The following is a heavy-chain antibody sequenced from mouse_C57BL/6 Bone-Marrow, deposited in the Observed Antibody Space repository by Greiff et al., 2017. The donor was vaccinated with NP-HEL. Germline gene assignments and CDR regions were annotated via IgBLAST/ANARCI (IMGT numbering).Heavy chain of an antibody. V-gene: IGHV1-15*01. CDR1: GYTFTDYE. D-gene: IGHD1-1*01. CDR2: IDPETGGT. J-gene: IGHJ1*03. Sequence: QVQLQQSGAELVRPGASVTLSCKASGYTFTDYEMHWVKQTPVHGLEWIGAIDPETGGTAYNQKFKGKAILTADKSSSTAYMELRSLTSEDSAVYYCTSPYGSSYWYFDVWGTGTTVTVSS. CDR3: TSPYGSSYWYFDV.